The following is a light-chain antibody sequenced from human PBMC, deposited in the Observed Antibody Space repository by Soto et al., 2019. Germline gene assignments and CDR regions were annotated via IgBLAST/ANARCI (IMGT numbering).Light chain of an antibody. CDR2: EVS. Sequence: QSALTQPASVSGSPGQSITISCTGTSSDVGGYNYVSWYQQHTGKSPKLIIDEVSNRPSGISNRFSGSKSGNTASLTISGLQAEDEADYYCSSYTTSSILVFGTGTKLTVL. CDR1: SSDVGGYNY. V-gene: IGLV2-14*01. J-gene: IGLJ1*01. CDR3: SSYTTSSILV.